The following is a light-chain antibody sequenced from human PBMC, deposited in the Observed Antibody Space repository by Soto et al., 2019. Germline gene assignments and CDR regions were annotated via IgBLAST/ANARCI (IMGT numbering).Light chain of an antibody. V-gene: IGKV3-15*01. CDR2: GAS. J-gene: IGKJ1*01. Sequence: EIVMTQSPATLSVSPGERATLSCRANQSVRSHLAWYQQKPGQAPWILIYGASTRATGIPARFSGSGSGTEFTLTISSRQSEDFAVYSCQQYTTWPLTFGQGTKVEIK. CDR1: QSVRSH. CDR3: QQYTTWPLT.